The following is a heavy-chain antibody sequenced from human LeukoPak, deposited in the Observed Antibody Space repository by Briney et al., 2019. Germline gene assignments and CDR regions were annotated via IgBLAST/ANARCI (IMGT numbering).Heavy chain of an antibody. CDR2: INVGNGDT. D-gene: IGHD5-18*01. CDR3: ARESPQRSGYSYTH. Sequence: SVKVSCKASGYTFTTYAIHWVRQAPGQRLEWMGWINVGNGDTKYSQRFQGRVTITRDTSASTAYMDLSSLRSEDTAVYYCARESPQRSGYSYTHWGQGSLVTVSS. V-gene: IGHV1-3*01. J-gene: IGHJ4*02. CDR1: GYTFTTYA.